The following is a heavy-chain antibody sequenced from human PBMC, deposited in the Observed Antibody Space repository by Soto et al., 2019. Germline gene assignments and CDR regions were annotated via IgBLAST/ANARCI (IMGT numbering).Heavy chain of an antibody. CDR3: AGSLDPPLVQH. CDR2: IYYSGST. Sequence: SETLSLTCTVSGGSISSYYWSWIRQPPGKGLEWIGYIYYSGSTYYNPSLKSQVTMSVDTSKNQFSLKLSSVTAADTAVYYCAGSLDPPLVQHWGQATLFTVSS. CDR1: GGSISSYY. V-gene: IGHV4-59*06. J-gene: IGHJ1*01. D-gene: IGHD3-16*01.